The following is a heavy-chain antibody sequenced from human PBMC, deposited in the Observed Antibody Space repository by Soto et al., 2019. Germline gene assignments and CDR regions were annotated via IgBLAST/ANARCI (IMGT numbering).Heavy chain of an antibody. J-gene: IGHJ4*02. CDR3: AGCFLVTVDFFGS. CDR2: VFYSGST. CDR1: GGAIVSHY. V-gene: IGHV4-59*11. Sequence: PSETLSLTCTVSGGAIVSHYWWSFSQRPGKGMEWIGQVFYSGSTNYNPSLKSRVTISINTSTTQFSLKLTSVRAADTVVYYCAGCFLVTVDFFGSWGQGPLV. D-gene: IGHD3-9*01.